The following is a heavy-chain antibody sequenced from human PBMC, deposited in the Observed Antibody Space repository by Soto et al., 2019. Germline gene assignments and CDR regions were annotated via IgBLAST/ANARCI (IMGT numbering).Heavy chain of an antibody. D-gene: IGHD3-10*01. J-gene: IGHJ6*02. V-gene: IGHV3-9*01. Sequence: GGSLRLSCAASGFTFDDYAMYWVRQVPGKGLEWVSGISWNSGRIGYADSVKGRFTISRDNAKNSLYLQMNSLRPEDTALYYCASRYYYGAESYNAYYYYGMDVWGQGTTVTVSS. CDR1: GFTFDDYA. CDR3: ASRYYYGAESYNAYYYYGMDV. CDR2: ISWNSGRI.